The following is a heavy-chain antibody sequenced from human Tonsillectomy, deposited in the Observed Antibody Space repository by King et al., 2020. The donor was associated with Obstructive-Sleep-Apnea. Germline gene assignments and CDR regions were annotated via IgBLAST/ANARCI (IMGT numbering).Heavy chain of an antibody. V-gene: IGHV1-2*02. D-gene: IGHD3-10*01. CDR3: ARDRYYYGSGSYYNVRSYWFDP. J-gene: IGHJ5*02. CDR1: GYTFTGYY. Sequence: VQLVESGAEVKKPGASVKVSCKASGYTFTGYYMHWVRQAPGQGLEWMGWINPNSGGTNYAQKFQGRVTMTRDTSISTAYMELSRLRSDDTAVYYCARDRYYYGSGSYYNVRSYWFDPWGQGTLVTVSS. CDR2: INPNSGGT.